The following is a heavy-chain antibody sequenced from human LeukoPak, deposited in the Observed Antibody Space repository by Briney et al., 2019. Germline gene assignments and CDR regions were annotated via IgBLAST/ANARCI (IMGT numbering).Heavy chain of an antibody. CDR2: ISYDGSNK. CDR1: GFTFSSYA. V-gene: IGHV3-30-3*01. J-gene: IGHJ4*02. D-gene: IGHD3-10*01. CDR3: AREWVTMVRGVTPRFFDY. Sequence: GGSLRLSCAASGFTFSSYAMHWVRQAPGKGLEWVAVISYDGSNKYYADSVKGRFTISRDNSKNTLYLQMNSLRAEDTAVYYCAREWVTMVRGVTPRFFDYWGQGTLVTVSS.